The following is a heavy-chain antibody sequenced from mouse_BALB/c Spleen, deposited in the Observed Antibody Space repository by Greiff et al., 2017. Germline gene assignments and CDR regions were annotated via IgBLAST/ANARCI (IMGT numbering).Heavy chain of an antibody. J-gene: IGHJ2*01. CDR1: GFNIKDTY. V-gene: IGHV14-3*02. CDR3: ARSPYYYGSFDY. D-gene: IGHD1-1*01. Sequence: EVQLVESGAELVKPGASVKLSCTASGFNIKDTYMHWVKQRPEQGLEWIGRIDPANGNTKYDPKFQGKATITADTSSNTAYLQLSSLTSEDTAVYYCARSPYYYGSFDYWGQGTTLTVSS. CDR2: IDPANGNT.